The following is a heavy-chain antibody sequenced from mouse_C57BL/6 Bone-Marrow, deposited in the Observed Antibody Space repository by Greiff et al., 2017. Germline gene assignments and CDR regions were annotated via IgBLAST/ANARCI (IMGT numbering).Heavy chain of an antibody. CDR1: GYTFTDYE. D-gene: IGHD4-1*01. Sequence: QVQLKQSGAELVRPGASVTLSCKASGYTFTDYEMHWVKQTPVHGLEWIGAIDPETGGTAYNQKFKGKAILTADKSSSTAYMELRSLTSEDSAVYYCTRRGGTEKSYFDYWGQGTTLTVSS. CDR3: TRRGGTEKSYFDY. V-gene: IGHV1-15*01. CDR2: IDPETGGT. J-gene: IGHJ2*01.